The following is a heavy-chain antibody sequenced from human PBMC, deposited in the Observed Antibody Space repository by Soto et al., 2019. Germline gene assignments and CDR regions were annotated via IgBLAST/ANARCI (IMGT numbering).Heavy chain of an antibody. CDR1: GGSISSYY. V-gene: IGHV4-59*01. D-gene: IGHD3-3*01. Sequence: SETLSLTCTVSGGSISSYYWSWIRQPPGKGLEWIGYIYYSGSTNYNPSLKSRVTISVDTSKNQFSLKLSSVTAADTAVYYCARTLYYDFWSGRTSYYYGMDVWGQGTTVTVSS. CDR3: ARTLYYDFWSGRTSYYYGMDV. CDR2: IYYSGST. J-gene: IGHJ6*02.